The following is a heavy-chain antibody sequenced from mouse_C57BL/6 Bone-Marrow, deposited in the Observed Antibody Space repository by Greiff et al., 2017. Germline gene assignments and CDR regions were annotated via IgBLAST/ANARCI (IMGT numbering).Heavy chain of an antibody. Sequence: QVQLQQSGAELVKPGASVKLSCKASGYTFTEYTIHWVKQRSGQGLEWIGWFYPGSGSIKYNEKFKDKATLTADKSSSTVYMERSRLTSEDSAVYFCARHEGGVWLRRGCWFAYWGQGTLVTVSA. CDR1: GYTFTEYT. CDR2: FYPGSGSI. CDR3: ARHEGGVWLRRGCWFAY. D-gene: IGHD2-2*01. V-gene: IGHV1-62-2*01. J-gene: IGHJ3*01.